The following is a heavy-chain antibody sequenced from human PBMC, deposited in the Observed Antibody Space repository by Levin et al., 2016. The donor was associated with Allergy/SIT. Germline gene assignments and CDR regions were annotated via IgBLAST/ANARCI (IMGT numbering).Heavy chain of an antibody. Sequence: WIRQPPGKGLEWVSSISSSSSYIYYADSVKGRFTISRDNAKNSLYLQMNSLRAEDTAVYYCARGRGSGSFPIRHEFDIWGQGTMVTVSS. CDR2: ISSSSSYI. D-gene: IGHD3-10*01. CDR3: ARGRGSGSFPIRHEFDI. J-gene: IGHJ3*02. V-gene: IGHV3-21*01.